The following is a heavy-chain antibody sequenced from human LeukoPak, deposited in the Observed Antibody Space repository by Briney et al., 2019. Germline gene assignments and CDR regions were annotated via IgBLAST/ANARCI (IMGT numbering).Heavy chain of an antibody. V-gene: IGHV1-46*01. CDR2: INPSGGST. Sequence: ASVKVSCKASGYTFTSYYMHWVRQAPGQGLEWMGIINPSGGSTSYAQKFQGRVTMTRDTSTSTVYMELSSLRSEDTAVYYCARDRPLYYDSSGYSYYYGMDVWGQGTTVTVSS. CDR1: GYTFTSYY. CDR3: ARDRPLYYDSSGYSYYYGMDV. D-gene: IGHD3-22*01. J-gene: IGHJ6*02.